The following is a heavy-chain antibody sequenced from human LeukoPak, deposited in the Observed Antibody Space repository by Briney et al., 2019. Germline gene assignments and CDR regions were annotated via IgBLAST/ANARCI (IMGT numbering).Heavy chain of an antibody. D-gene: IGHD3-22*01. CDR2: MYYSGST. V-gene: IGHV4-30-4*01. CDR3: ARPYYYDCRIDP. Sequence: SETLSLTCTVSGGSISRGDYYWSWIRQPPGKGLEWIAYMYYSGSTYYNPSLKSRVTMSADTSKNQLSLKLSSVTAADTAVYYCARPYYYDCRIDPWGQGILVTVSS. CDR1: GGSISRGDYY. J-gene: IGHJ5*02.